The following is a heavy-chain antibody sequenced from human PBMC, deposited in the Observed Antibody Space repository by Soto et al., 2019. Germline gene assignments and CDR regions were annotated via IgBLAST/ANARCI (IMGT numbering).Heavy chain of an antibody. CDR3: ARESAGSGKNNWFDP. Sequence: SETLSLTCTVSGGSISSYYWSWIRQPPGKGLEWIGFIYYSGSTKYNPSLKSRVTISVDTSQNQLSLKLSSVTAADTAVYYCARESAGSGKNNWFDPWGQGTLVTVSS. J-gene: IGHJ5*02. D-gene: IGHD3-10*01. V-gene: IGHV4-59*01. CDR2: IYYSGST. CDR1: GGSISSYY.